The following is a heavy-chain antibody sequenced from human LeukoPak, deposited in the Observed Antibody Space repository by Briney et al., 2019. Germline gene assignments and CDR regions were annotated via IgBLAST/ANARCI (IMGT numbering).Heavy chain of an antibody. CDR1: GYTFTSYD. CDR3: ARVKRYYYDSSGYYYFDY. Sequence: ASVKVSCKASGYTFTSYDINWVRQATGQGLEWMGWMNPNSGKTGYAQKFQGRVTMTRNTSISTAYMELSSLRSEDTAVYYCARVKRYYYDSSGYYYFDYWGQGTLVTVSS. D-gene: IGHD3-22*01. CDR2: MNPNSGKT. V-gene: IGHV1-8*01. J-gene: IGHJ4*02.